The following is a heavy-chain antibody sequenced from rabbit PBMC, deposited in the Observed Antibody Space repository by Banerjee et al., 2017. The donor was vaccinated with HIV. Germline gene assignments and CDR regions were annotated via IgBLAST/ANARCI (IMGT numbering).Heavy chain of an antibody. CDR3: ARTYGYAIYNYASGL. V-gene: IGHV1S45*01. Sequence: EEYGGDLVQPEGSLTLTCKASGLDFSSSYWICWVRQAPGKGLEWIACIYAGSSGDTDYANWAKGRFTISKTSSTTVTLQMTSLTAADTATYFCARTYGYAIYNYASGLWGQGTLVTVS. CDR2: IYAGSSGDT. J-gene: IGHJ3*01. D-gene: IGHD6-1*01. CDR1: GLDFSSSYW.